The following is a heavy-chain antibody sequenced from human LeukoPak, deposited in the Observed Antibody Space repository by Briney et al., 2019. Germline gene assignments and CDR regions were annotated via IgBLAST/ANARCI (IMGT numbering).Heavy chain of an antibody. D-gene: IGHD6-13*01. Sequence: GGSQRLSCAASGFTFSNLWMSWVRQAPGKGLKWVANIKQDGSDKYYVDSVKGRFTISRDNAKNSLYLQMNSLRAEDTAIYYCATSTAAAGTDWGQGTLVTVSS. V-gene: IGHV3-7*03. CDR1: GFTFSNLW. CDR3: ATSTAAAGTD. CDR2: IKQDGSDK. J-gene: IGHJ4*02.